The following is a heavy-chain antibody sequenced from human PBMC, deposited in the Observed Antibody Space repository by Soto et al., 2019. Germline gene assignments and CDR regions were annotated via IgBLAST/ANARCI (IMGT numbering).Heavy chain of an antibody. CDR3: ARLGFNGCSGSYWKYFDY. V-gene: IGHV4-34*01. CDR1: GGSFSGYY. Sequence: SETLSLTCAVYGGSFSGYYWSWIRQPPGKGLEWIGEINHSGSTNYNPSLKSRVTISVDTSKNQFSLKLSSVTAADTAVYYCARLGFNGCSGSYWKYFDYWGQGTLVTVSS. CDR2: INHSGST. J-gene: IGHJ4*02. D-gene: IGHD3-10*02.